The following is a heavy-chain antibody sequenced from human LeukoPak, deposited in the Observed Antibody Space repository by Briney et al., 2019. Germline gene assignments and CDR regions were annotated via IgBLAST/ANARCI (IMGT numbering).Heavy chain of an antibody. CDR2: IYYSGST. V-gene: IGHV4-39*01. Sequence: SETLSLTCTVSGGSISSNSYYWGWIRQPPGKGLEWIGSIYYSGSTYYNPSLKSRVTISVDTSKNQFSLKLSSVTAADTAAYYCARRGGYSGYDPFDYWGQGTLVTVSS. D-gene: IGHD5-12*01. J-gene: IGHJ4*02. CDR3: ARRGGYSGYDPFDY. CDR1: GGSISSNSYY.